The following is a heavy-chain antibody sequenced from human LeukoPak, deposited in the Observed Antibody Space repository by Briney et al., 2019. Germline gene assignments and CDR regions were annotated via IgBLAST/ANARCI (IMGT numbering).Heavy chain of an antibody. D-gene: IGHD1-26*01. CDR3: VKGEGATRDHY. J-gene: IGHJ4*02. V-gene: IGHV3-74*01. CDR1: GFTFSSSW. CDR2: ISSDGSDI. Sequence: PGGSLRLSCVVSGFTFSSSWMHWVRQAPGRGLVYVSRISSDGSDIFYADSVKGRFTISRDNSKNTLYLQMNSLRAEDTAVYYCVKGEGATRDHYWGQGTLVTVSS.